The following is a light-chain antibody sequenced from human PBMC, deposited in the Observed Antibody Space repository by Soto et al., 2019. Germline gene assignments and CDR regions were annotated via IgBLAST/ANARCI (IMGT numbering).Light chain of an antibody. CDR1: QDLDRW. Sequence: IQMTQSPSSVSASVGDSVTITCRASQDLDRWLAWYQQKPGQAPKXLIYAASNLRSGVPSRFSGSGSGAHYTLTITALQPEDFATYFCQQADSFPRKFGQGTKVDIK. V-gene: IGKV1-12*01. J-gene: IGKJ1*01. CDR2: AAS. CDR3: QQADSFPRK.